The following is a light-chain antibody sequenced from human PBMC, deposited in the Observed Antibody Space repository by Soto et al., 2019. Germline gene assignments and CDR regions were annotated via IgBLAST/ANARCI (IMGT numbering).Light chain of an antibody. CDR2: AAS. J-gene: IGKJ1*01. CDR3: QQSYSTPWT. CDR1: QSVSTY. V-gene: IGKV1-39*01. Sequence: DIQMTQSPSSLSASVGDRVTITCRASQSVSTYLNWYQQKPGKAPKLLIYAASTLQSGVPSRFSGSGSGTDFTLTISSLQPEDFASYDCQQSYSTPWTFGQGTKVGIK.